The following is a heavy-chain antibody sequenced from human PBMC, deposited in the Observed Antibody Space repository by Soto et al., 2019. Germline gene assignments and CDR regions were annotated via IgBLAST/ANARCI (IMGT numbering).Heavy chain of an antibody. V-gene: IGHV1-3*01. CDR3: ARNGRSGSYYF. CDR1: GYTFANYG. Sequence: QVQLVQSGAEVKIPGASVKVSCKASGYTFANYGIHWVRQAPGQRLEWMGWIKAGDGGTKYSENFQDGVTILRDRSASRVYLGLSSLSSEDPASYYCARNGRSGSYYFWGQGALVTVSS. J-gene: IGHJ4*02. CDR2: IKAGDGGT. D-gene: IGHD3-22*01.